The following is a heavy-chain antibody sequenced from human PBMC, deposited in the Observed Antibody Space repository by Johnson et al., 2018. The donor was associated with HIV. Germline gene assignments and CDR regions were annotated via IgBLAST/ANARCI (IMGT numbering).Heavy chain of an antibody. CDR2: ISYDGSNK. D-gene: IGHD2-15*01. CDR1: GFTFNSYI. CDR3: ARAPGGSPRAAFDI. Sequence: QVQLVESGGGVVQPGRSLRLSCAASGFTFNSYILHWVRQAPGKGLEWVAAISYDGSNKYYADSVKGRFTISRDNSENTVYVQMNSLRTEDTGMYYCARAPGGSPRAAFDIWGQGTMVTVSS. J-gene: IGHJ3*02. V-gene: IGHV3-30*03.